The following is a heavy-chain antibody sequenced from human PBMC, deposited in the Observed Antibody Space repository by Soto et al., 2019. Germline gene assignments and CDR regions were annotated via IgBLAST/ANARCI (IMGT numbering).Heavy chain of an antibody. CDR1: GFTFSSYG. D-gene: IGHD4-4*01. CDR3: AREVASTVTTAYGMDV. J-gene: IGHJ6*02. V-gene: IGHV3-33*01. CDR2: IWYDGSNK. Sequence: QPGGSLRLSCAASGFTFSSYGMHWVRQAPGKGLEWVAVIWYDGSNKYYADSVKGRFTISRDNSKNTLYLQMNSLRAEDTAVYYCAREVASTVTTAYGMDVWGQGTTVTVSS.